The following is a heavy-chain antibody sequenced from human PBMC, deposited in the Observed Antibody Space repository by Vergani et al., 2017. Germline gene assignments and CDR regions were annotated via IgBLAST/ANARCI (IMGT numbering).Heavy chain of an antibody. Sequence: QVQLQQWGAGLLKPSETLSLTCAVYGGSFSGYYWSWIRQPPGKGLEWIGEINHSGSTNDNPSLKSRVTISVDTSKNQFSLKLSSVTAADTAVYYCARGLVSGRKARAFDIWGQGTMVTVSS. D-gene: IGHD1-26*01. V-gene: IGHV4-34*01. CDR2: INHSGST. CDR3: ARGLVSGRKARAFDI. CDR1: GGSFSGYY. J-gene: IGHJ3*02.